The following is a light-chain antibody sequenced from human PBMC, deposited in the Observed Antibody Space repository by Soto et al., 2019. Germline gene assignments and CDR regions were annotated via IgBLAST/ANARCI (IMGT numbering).Light chain of an antibody. Sequence: EIVLTQSPGTLSLSPGERATLSCMASQSVSCSYLAWYQQKPGQAPRLLIYGASSRATGIPDRFSGSGSGTDFTLTISRLEPEDFAVYYCQQYGSSPGTFGQGTKVEIK. V-gene: IGKV3-20*01. J-gene: IGKJ1*01. CDR1: QSVSCSY. CDR2: GAS. CDR3: QQYGSSPGT.